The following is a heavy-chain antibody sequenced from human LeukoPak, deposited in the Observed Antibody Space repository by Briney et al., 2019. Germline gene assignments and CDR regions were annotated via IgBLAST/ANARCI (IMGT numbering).Heavy chain of an antibody. Sequence: PGGSLRLSCTASGFTLTHYGMHWVRQAPGRGLEWVAFIQYDESNKYYADSVKGRFTFSRDNSKNTMYLQMISLRAEDTAVYFCARSPIAAPRYNFMDVWGKGTMVIVPS. CDR1: GFTLTHYG. D-gene: IGHD6-13*01. CDR3: ARSPIAAPRYNFMDV. V-gene: IGHV3-30*02. CDR2: IQYDESNK. J-gene: IGHJ6*03.